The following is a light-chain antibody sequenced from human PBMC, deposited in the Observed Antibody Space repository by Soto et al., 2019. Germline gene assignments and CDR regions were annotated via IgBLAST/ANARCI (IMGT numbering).Light chain of an antibody. CDR1: QNIDTD. CDR3: QQSYNFPRT. V-gene: IGKV1-39*01. J-gene: IGKJ1*01. CDR2: SAY. Sequence: DIQMAQTPSSLSASVGDRVTITCRASQNIDTDLNWYLQKPGQAPKLLIYSAYSLQSGVSPRFSVDGSGTDFTLTISSLQPEDFATYYCQQSYNFPRTFGQGTTV.